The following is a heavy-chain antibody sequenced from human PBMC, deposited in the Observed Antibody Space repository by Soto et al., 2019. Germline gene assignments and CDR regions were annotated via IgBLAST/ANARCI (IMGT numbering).Heavy chain of an antibody. CDR1: GYIFSSHC. D-gene: IGHD2-2*01. V-gene: IGHV1-46*01. J-gene: IGHJ6*02. CDR2: INPGGGRT. CDR3: ARDVSGPGATYVMDV. Sequence: ASVKVSCTASGYIFSSHCIYWVRQAPGQGLQWMGIINPGGGRTAYAQKFQGRVTLTRDMSTSTVYMELTSLTYDDTAVYYCARDVSGPGATYVMDVWGQGTTVTGAS.